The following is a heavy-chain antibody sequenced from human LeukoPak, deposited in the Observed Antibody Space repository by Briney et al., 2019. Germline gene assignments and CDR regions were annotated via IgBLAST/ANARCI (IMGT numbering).Heavy chain of an antibody. Sequence: PSETLSLTCTVSGGSISSYYWSWIRQPPGKGLEWIGYIYYSGSTNYNPSLKSRVTISVDTSKNQFSLKLSSVTAADTAVYYCARVIGYSSISGNWFDPWGQGTLVTVSS. CDR3: ARVIGYSSISGNWFDP. V-gene: IGHV4-59*08. CDR2: IYYSGST. CDR1: GGSISSYY. J-gene: IGHJ5*02. D-gene: IGHD6-13*01.